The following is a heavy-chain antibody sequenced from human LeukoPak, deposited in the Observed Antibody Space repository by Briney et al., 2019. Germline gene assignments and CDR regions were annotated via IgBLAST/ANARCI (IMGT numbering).Heavy chain of an antibody. CDR3: ARHVSPPYYGSGRPFDY. V-gene: IGHV5-51*01. CDR1: GYSFTSYW. J-gene: IGHJ4*02. Sequence: GESLKISCKGSGYSFTSYWIGWVRQMPGKGLEWMGIIYPGDSDTRYSPSFQGQVTISADKSISTAYLQWSSLKASDTAMYYCARHVSPPYYGSGRPFDYWGQGTLVTVSS. D-gene: IGHD3-10*01. CDR2: IYPGDSDT.